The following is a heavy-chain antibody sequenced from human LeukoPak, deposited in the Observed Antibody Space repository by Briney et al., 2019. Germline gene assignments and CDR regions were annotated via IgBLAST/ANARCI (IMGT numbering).Heavy chain of an antibody. CDR3: ARGRLKWLVRGGLGYFDY. CDR2: INHSGST. Sequence: SETLSLTCAVYGGSFSGYYWSWIRQPPGKGLEWIGEINHSGSTNYNPSLKSRVTISVDTSKNQFSLKLSSVTAADTAVYYCARGRLKWLVRGGLGYFDYWGQGTLVTVSS. J-gene: IGHJ4*02. V-gene: IGHV4-34*01. D-gene: IGHD6-19*01. CDR1: GGSFSGYY.